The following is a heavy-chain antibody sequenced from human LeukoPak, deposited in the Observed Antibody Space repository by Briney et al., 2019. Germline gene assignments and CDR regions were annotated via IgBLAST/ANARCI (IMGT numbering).Heavy chain of an antibody. CDR3: AKGRGYCTGGSCYSDY. V-gene: IGHV3-23*01. D-gene: IGHD2-15*01. J-gene: IGHJ4*02. CDR2: ISSSDGST. Sequence: GGSLRLSCTASGFTFSNYAMSWVRQAPGEGLEWVSTISSSDGSTYYADSVKGRFTISRDNSKNTLYLQMNSLRVEDTAIYYCAKGRGYCTGGSCYSDYWGQGTLVTVSS. CDR1: GFTFSNYA.